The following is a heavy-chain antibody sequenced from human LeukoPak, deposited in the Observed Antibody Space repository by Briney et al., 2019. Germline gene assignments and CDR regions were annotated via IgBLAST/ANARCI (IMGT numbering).Heavy chain of an antibody. Sequence: SETLSLTCTVSGYSISSGYYWGWIRQPPGKGLEWIGSIYHSGSTYYNPSLKSRVTISVDTSKNQFSLKLSSVTAADTAVYYCARVFGYSSLDYWGQGTLVTVSS. D-gene: IGHD6-19*01. J-gene: IGHJ4*02. CDR2: IYHSGST. CDR3: ARVFGYSSLDY. CDR1: GYSISSGYY. V-gene: IGHV4-38-2*02.